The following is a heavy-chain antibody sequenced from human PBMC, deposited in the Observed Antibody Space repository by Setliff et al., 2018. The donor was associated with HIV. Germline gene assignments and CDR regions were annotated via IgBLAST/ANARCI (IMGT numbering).Heavy chain of an antibody. J-gene: IGHJ3*02. V-gene: IGHV1-18*01. CDR2: ISGCNGNT. CDR1: GYTFTNFG. D-gene: IGHD3-22*01. Sequence: GASVKVSCKASGYTFTNFGISWVRQAPGQGPEWMGWISGCNGNTNYAEKFQGRLTLTTDTSTSTVYLELRSLRSEDTAVYYCARDTNYYDSSGYYLGAFDIWGQGTMVTVSS. CDR3: ARDTNYYDSSGYYLGAFDI.